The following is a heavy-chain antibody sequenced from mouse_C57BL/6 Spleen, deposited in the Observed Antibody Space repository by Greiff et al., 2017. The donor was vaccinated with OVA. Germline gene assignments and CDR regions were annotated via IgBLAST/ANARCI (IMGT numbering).Heavy chain of an antibody. V-gene: IGHV1-19*01. D-gene: IGHD3-2*02. J-gene: IGHJ2*01. CDR1: GYTFTDYY. CDR2: INPYNGGT. Sequence: EVKLQQSGPVLVKPGASVKMSCKASGYTFTDYYMNWVKQSHGKSLEWIGVINPYNGGTSYNQKFKGKATLTVDKSSSTAYMELNSLTSEDSAVYYCAKATPYYFDYWGQGTTLTVSS. CDR3: AKATPYYFDY.